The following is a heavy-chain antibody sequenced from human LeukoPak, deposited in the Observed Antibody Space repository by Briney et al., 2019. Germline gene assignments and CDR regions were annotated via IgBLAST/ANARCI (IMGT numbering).Heavy chain of an antibody. J-gene: IGHJ4*02. CDR1: GGSISSSTFY. V-gene: IGHV4-39*07. D-gene: IGHD5-12*01. CDR2: IYHSGST. CDR3: ASSGYAD. Sequence: YPSETLSLTCTVSGGSISSSTFYWGWIRQPPGKGLEWIGTIYHSGSTNYNPSLKSRVTISVDKSKNQFSLKLSSVTAADTAVYYCASSGYADWGQGTLVTVSS.